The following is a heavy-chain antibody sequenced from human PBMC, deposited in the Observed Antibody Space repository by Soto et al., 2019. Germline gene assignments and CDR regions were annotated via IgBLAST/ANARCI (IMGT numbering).Heavy chain of an antibody. CDR3: ARDYALRETSGYFYLDY. Sequence: QVQLVQSGAEVKKPGPSVRVSCKTSEGTFNNYAISWVRQAPGQGLEWMGGIIPLFDAVKYAHKFQGRVTITADKSTSTAYMQLHALTSEDTAVYYCARDYALRETSGYFYLDYWGQGPPVTVTS. V-gene: IGHV1-69*06. CDR1: EGTFNNYA. CDR2: IIPLFDAV. J-gene: IGHJ4*02. D-gene: IGHD3-22*01.